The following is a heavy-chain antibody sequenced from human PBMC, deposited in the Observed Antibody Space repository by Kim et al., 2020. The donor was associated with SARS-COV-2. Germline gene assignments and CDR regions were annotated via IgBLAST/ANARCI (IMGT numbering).Heavy chain of an antibody. Sequence: SETLSLTCTVSGDSISSSDSCGGWIRQSPGKGLQWIGNIYYSGSAYYNPSLRSRVTISVDTSKNQFSLKLSSVTAADSAVYYCARQGWPHISARYPDAFDLWGQGTMVTVFS. D-gene: IGHD6-19*01. V-gene: IGHV4-39*01. CDR1: GDSISSSDSC. CDR3: ARQGWPHISARYPDAFDL. J-gene: IGHJ3*01. CDR2: IYYSGSA.